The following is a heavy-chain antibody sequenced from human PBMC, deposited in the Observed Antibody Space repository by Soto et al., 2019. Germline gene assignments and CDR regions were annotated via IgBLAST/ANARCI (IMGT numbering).Heavy chain of an antibody. J-gene: IGHJ6*02. CDR2: IQYNGYS. V-gene: IGHV4-59*08. Sequence: QVQLQESGPGLVKPSETLSLTCTVSGGSITNYYCSWFRQPPGKGLEWIGYIQYNGYSAYNLSLNRRVTLSMDKSKTQYSLMLESVTATDTAVYYCARHGFGSLHGLVDVWGQGTTVIVSS. CDR3: ARHGFGSLHGLVDV. CDR1: GGSITNYY. D-gene: IGHD3-10*01.